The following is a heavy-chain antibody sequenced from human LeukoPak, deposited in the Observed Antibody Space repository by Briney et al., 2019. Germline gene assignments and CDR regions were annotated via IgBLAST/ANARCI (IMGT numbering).Heavy chain of an antibody. J-gene: IGHJ4*02. CDR3: ARQGRGTYRRDFDY. V-gene: IGHV5-10-1*01. D-gene: IGHD4-11*01. CDR1: GYSFTSNW. Sequence: GESLKISCNGSGYSFTSNWISWVRQMPGKGLEWMGRIDPSDSHINYSPSFQGHVTISVDKSISTAYLQWSSLRASDTAMYYCARQGRGTYRRDFDYWGQGTLVTVSS. CDR2: IDPSDSHI.